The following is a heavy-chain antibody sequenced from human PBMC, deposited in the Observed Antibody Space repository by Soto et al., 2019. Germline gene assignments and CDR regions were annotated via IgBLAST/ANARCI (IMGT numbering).Heavy chain of an antibody. D-gene: IGHD3-3*01. CDR2: ISGSGGNT. CDR1: GLTFSSYA. CDR3: AKDYHIMFFGVASDY. J-gene: IGHJ4*02. V-gene: IGHV3-23*01. Sequence: GSLRLSCAASGLTFSSYAMDWVRQAPGKGLEWVSGISGSGGNTYYADSVKGRFSISRDNSKNTLYLQMNSLRAEDTAVYYCAKDYHIMFFGVASDYWLQASLVPRSS.